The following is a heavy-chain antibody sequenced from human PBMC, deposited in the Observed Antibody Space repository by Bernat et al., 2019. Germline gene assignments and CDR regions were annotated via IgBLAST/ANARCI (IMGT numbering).Heavy chain of an antibody. J-gene: IGHJ4*02. CDR2: IYYSGNT. CDR3: ARQPNEGSWYNYFDS. Sequence: QVQLQESGPGLVKPSETLSLTCTVSGGSISSYYWSWIRQPPGKGLEWIGYIYYSGNTNYNPSLKSRVTISVDTSKNQFSLKLNSVTAADTAVYYCARQPNEGSWYNYFDSWGRGALVIVSS. D-gene: IGHD6-13*01. CDR1: GGSISSYY. V-gene: IGHV4-59*08.